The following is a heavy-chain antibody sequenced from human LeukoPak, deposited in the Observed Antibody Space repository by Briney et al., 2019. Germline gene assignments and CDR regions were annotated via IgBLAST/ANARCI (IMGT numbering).Heavy chain of an antibody. V-gene: IGHV3-64D*06. J-gene: IGHJ4*02. Sequence: GGSLRLSCSASGFIISDYGMHWARQAPGKGLEYVSALSANGGTTYYADSVKGRFTISRDTSKNTLYLQMSSLRAEDTAMYHCVKDLYKGDSASWYFFHYWGQGTLVTVSS. CDR1: GFIISDYG. CDR2: LSANGGTT. CDR3: VKDLYKGDSASWYFFHY. D-gene: IGHD2-2*01.